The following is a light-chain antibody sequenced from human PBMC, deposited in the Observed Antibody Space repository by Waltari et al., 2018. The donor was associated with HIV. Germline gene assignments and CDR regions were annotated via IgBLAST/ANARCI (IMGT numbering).Light chain of an antibody. Sequence: QSVLTQPPSASGAPGQSVTFSCSGSASNIEWSYVYWYQQLPGTAPTLLIYRNNQRPSGGADRVSASESGTSASVAISGLRSDDEAEYYCAASDVRLSGRGVIFGGGTKLTVL. CDR3: AASDVRLSGRGVI. J-gene: IGLJ2*01. V-gene: IGLV1-47*01. CDR1: ASNIEWSY. CDR2: RNN.